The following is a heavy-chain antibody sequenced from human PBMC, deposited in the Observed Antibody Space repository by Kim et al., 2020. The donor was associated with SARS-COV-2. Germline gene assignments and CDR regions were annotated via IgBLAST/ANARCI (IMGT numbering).Heavy chain of an antibody. V-gene: IGHV4-59*13. Sequence: SENLSLTCTVSGGSISSYYWSWIRQPPGKGLEWIGYIYYGGSTNYNPSLKSRVTISVDTSKNQFSLKLSSVTAADTAVYYCARSRLRYFDWLPINCFDP. CDR1: GGSISSYY. D-gene: IGHD3-9*01. J-gene: IGHJ5*02. CDR3: ARSRLRYFDWLPINCFDP. CDR2: IYYGGST.